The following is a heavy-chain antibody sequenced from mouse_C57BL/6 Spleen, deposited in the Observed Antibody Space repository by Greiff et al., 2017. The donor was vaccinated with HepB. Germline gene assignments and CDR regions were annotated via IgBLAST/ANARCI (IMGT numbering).Heavy chain of an antibody. CDR2: IWSGGST. CDR1: GFSLTSYG. V-gene: IGHV2-2*01. Sequence: QVQLQQSGPGLVQPSQSLSITCTVSGFSLTSYGVHWVRQSPGKGLEWLGVIWSGGSTDYNAAFISRLSISKDNSKSQVFFKMNSLQADDTAIYDCARRYGALGYFDVWGTGTTVTVSS. D-gene: IGHD1-1*01. CDR3: ARRYGALGYFDV. J-gene: IGHJ1*03.